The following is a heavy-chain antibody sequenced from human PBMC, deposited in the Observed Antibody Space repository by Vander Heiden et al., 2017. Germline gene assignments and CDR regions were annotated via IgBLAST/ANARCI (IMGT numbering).Heavy chain of an antibody. V-gene: IGHV3-23*01. CDR1: GYNFSSHA. J-gene: IGHJ4*02. Sequence: EVQLLESGGGLRQHGGSLNPPHEAPGYNFSSHALSRVRQAPGKGVEWVSAIIGSGGSTYYADSVKGRFTISRENSKNTLYLQMNSLRAEDTAVYYCAKIMVRGVIKPPNFDYWGQGTLVTVSS. CDR3: AKIMVRGVIKPPNFDY. D-gene: IGHD3-10*01. CDR2: IIGSGGST.